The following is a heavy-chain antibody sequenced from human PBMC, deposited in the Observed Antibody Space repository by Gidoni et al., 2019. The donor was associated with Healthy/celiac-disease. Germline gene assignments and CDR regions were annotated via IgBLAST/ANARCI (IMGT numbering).Heavy chain of an antibody. CDR3: AKEYYYDSSGYYTDY. J-gene: IGHJ4*02. CDR1: GFTFSSYS. V-gene: IGHV3-23*01. D-gene: IGHD3-22*01. CDR2: ISGSGGSK. Sequence: EVLLLECGLVLVPPWVSLRLSCAASGFTFSSYSMSWVRQAPGKGLEWVSDISGSGGSKYYADSVKGRFTISRDNAKNTLYLQMNSLRAEDTAVYYCAKEYYYDSSGYYTDYWGQGTLVTVSS.